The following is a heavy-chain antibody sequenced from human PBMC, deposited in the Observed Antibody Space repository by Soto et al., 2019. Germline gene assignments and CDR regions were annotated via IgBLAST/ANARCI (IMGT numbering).Heavy chain of an antibody. CDR3: AHHPYYGLGSYSFDY. D-gene: IGHD3-10*01. J-gene: IGHJ4*02. Sequence: QITLKESGPTLVKPTQTLTLTCTFSGFSLSTSAVGVGWIRQPPGKALEWLAVIYWDDDKRSSSSLKSRLPITKDTSKNQVVLTMTNMDPVDTATYYCAHHPYYGLGSYSFDYWGQGILVTVSS. CDR1: GFSLSTSAVG. CDR2: IYWDDDK. V-gene: IGHV2-5*02.